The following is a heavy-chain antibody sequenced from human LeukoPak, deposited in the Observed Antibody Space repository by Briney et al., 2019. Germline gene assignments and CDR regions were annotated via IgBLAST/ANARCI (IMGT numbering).Heavy chain of an antibody. J-gene: IGHJ4*02. Sequence: PSETLSLTCTVSGGSISSGGYYWSWIRQHPGKGPEWIGYMYYSGSTDYNPSLKSRVTISVDTSKNQFSLKLSSVTAADTAVYYCARFTGTTRCFDYWGQGTLVTVSS. CDR2: MYYSGST. D-gene: IGHD4-11*01. CDR3: ARFTGTTRCFDY. V-gene: IGHV4-31*03. CDR1: GGSISSGGYY.